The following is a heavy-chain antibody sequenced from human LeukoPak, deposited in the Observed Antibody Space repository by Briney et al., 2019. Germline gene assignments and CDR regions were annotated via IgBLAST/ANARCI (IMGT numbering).Heavy chain of an antibody. J-gene: IGHJ5*02. V-gene: IGHV1-69*13. CDR2: IIPIFGTA. CDR3: ARLAPLGYCSSTSCYTSWFDP. CDR1: GGTFSSYA. Sequence: VASVKVSRKASGGTFSSYAISWVRQAPGQGLEWMGGIIPIFGTANYAQKCQGRVTITADESTSTAYMELSSLRSEDTAVYYCARLAPLGYCSSTSCYTSWFDPWGQGTLVTVSS. D-gene: IGHD2-2*02.